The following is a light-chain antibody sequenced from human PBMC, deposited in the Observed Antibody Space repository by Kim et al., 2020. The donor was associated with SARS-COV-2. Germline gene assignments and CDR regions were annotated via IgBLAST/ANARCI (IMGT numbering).Light chain of an antibody. CDR3: AAWDDSLNGPV. J-gene: IGLJ3*02. CDR2: SND. CDR1: SSNIGSNT. Sequence: GQRVTISCSGNSSNIGSNTVNWYQQLPGTAPKLLIYSNDQRPSGVPHRFSGSKSGTSATLAISGLQSEDEADYYCAAWDDSLNGPVFGGGTQLTVL. V-gene: IGLV1-44*01.